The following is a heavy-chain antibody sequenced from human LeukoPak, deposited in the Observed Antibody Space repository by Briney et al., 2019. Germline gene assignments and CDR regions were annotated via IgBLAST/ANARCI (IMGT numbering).Heavy chain of an antibody. J-gene: IGHJ4*02. CDR3: GRDPKLGIRGYTYGYIDY. V-gene: IGHV7-4-1*02. CDR1: GYSFISYA. Sequence: ASVKVSCKTSGYSFISYAMNWARQAPGQGLEWMGWINTNTGNPTYAQGFTGRYVFSLDTSVSTAYLQISGLKADDTAVYYCGRDPKLGIRGYTYGYIDYWGQGTLVTVSS. D-gene: IGHD5-18*01. CDR2: INTNTGNP.